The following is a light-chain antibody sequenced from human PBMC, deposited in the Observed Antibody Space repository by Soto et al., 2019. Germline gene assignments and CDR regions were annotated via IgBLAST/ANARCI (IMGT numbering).Light chain of an antibody. V-gene: IGKV3-11*01. CDR1: QSVSSY. J-gene: IGKJ4*01. Sequence: EIGLTQSPATLSLSPGERATLSCRASQSVSSYLAWYQQKPGQAPRLLIYDASNRATGIPARFSGSGSGTDFTLTISSLEPEDFAVYYCQQRSNWPPTFGGGTKVEIK. CDR2: DAS. CDR3: QQRSNWPPT.